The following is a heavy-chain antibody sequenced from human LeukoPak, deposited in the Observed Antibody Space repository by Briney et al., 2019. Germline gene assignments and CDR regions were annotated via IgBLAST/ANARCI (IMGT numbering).Heavy chain of an antibody. J-gene: IGHJ4*02. CDR3: ASDYGDYSNFDY. V-gene: IGHV1-69*04. D-gene: IGHD4-17*01. CDR2: IIPILGIA. Sequence: ASVKVSCKASGCTFSSYAISWVRQAPGQGLEWMGRIIPILGIANYAQKFQGRVTITADKSTSTAYMELSSLRSEDTAVYYCASDYGDYSNFDYWGQGTLVTVSS. CDR1: GCTFSSYA.